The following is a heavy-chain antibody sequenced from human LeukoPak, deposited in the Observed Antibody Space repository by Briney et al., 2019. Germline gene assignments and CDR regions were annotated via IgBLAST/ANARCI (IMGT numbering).Heavy chain of an antibody. Sequence: SETLSLTCSVSGVSISSGGFYWSWIRQFPGKGLEWIGYIYHSGTTYYNPSLWTRIIISMDTSKNQFSLKVYSVTASDTAVYLCSTSAVSRGYLRSFDPWGQGTLVSVS. D-gene: IGHD3-22*01. J-gene: IGHJ5*02. CDR3: STSAVSRGYLRSFDP. CDR1: GVSISSGGFY. V-gene: IGHV4-31*03. CDR2: IYHSGTT.